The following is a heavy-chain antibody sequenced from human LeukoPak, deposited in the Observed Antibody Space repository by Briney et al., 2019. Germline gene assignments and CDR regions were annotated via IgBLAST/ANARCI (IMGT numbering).Heavy chain of an antibody. CDR1: GYSFTSYW. J-gene: IGHJ4*02. Sequence: GESLKISCKGSGYSFTSYWIGWVRQMPGKGLEWMGIIYPSDSDTRYSPSFQGQVTISADKSISTAYLQWSSLKASDTAIYYCARQYSSAWNRFDYWGQGTLVTVSS. CDR3: ARQYSSAWNRFDY. D-gene: IGHD6-19*01. CDR2: IYPSDSDT. V-gene: IGHV5-51*01.